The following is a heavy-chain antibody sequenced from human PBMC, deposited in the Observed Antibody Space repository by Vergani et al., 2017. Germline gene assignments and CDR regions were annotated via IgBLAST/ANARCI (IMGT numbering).Heavy chain of an antibody. CDR3: ARDPSITMIVGGAFDI. V-gene: IGHV4-61*02. D-gene: IGHD3-22*01. Sequence: QVQLQESGPGLVKPSQTLSLTCTVSGGSISSGSYYWSWIRQPAGKGLEWIGRIYTSGSTNYNPSLKSRVTISVDTSKNQFSLKLSSVTAADTAVYYCARDPSITMIVGGAFDIWGQGTMVTVSS. CDR1: GGSISSGSYY. CDR2: IYTSGST. J-gene: IGHJ3*02.